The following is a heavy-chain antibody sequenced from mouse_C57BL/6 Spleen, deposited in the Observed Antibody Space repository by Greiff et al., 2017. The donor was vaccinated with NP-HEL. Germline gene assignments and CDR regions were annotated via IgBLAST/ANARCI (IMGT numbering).Heavy chain of an antibody. Sequence: QVQLQQPGTELVKPGASVKLSCKASGYTFTSYWMHWVKQRPGQGLEWIGNINPSNGGTNYNEKFKSKATLTVDKSYSTAYMQLSSLTSEDSAVYSCARSEEPYYGSSLFDYWGQGTTLTVSS. V-gene: IGHV1-53*01. CDR1: GYTFTSYW. CDR2: INPSNGGT. CDR3: ARSEEPYYGSSLFDY. J-gene: IGHJ2*01. D-gene: IGHD1-1*01.